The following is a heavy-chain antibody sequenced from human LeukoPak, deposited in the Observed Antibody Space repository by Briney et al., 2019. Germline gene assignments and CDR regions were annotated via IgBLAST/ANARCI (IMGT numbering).Heavy chain of an antibody. J-gene: IGHJ6*03. Sequence: PGGSLRLSCAASGFTFSSYEMNWVRQAPGKGLEWVSYISSSGSTIYYADSVKGRFTISRDNAKNSLYLQMNSLRAEDTAVYYCARDSGAEGNSSSDYYYYYMDVWGKGTTVTVSS. D-gene: IGHD6-6*01. CDR2: ISSSGSTI. CDR1: GFTFSSYE. V-gene: IGHV3-48*03. CDR3: ARDSGAEGNSSSDYYYYYMDV.